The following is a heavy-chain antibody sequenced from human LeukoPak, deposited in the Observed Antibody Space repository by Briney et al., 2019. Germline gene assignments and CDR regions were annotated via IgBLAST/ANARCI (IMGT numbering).Heavy chain of an antibody. D-gene: IGHD1-26*01. V-gene: IGHV4-61*02. CDR2: IYTSGST. Sequence: SETLSLTCTVSGGSISSGSYYWSWIRQPAGKGLEWIGRIYTSGSTNYNPSLKSRVTMSVDTSKNHFSLKLSSVTAADTAVYYCARYSGSYIDYWGQGTLVTVSS. CDR1: GGSISSGSYY. CDR3: ARYSGSYIDY. J-gene: IGHJ4*02.